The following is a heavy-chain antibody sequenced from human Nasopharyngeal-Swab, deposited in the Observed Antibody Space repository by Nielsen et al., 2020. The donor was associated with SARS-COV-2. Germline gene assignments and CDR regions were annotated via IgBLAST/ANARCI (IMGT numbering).Heavy chain of an antibody. CDR3: ARAAITMIVVVSAFDI. Sequence: GSLRLSCAVYGGSFSGYYWSWIRQPPGKGLEWIGEINHSGSTNYNPSLKSRVTISVDTSKNQFSLKLSSVTAADTAVYYCARAAITMIVVVSAFDIWGQGTMVTVSS. CDR2: INHSGST. CDR1: GGSFSGYY. V-gene: IGHV4-34*01. J-gene: IGHJ3*02. D-gene: IGHD3-22*01.